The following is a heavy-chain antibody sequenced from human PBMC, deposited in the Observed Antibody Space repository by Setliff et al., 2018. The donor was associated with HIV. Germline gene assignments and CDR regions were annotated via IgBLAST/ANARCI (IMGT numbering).Heavy chain of an antibody. J-gene: IGHJ4*02. Sequence: GASVKVSCKPSGYTFTTYGLSWVRQAPGQGLEWMGWISTYSDETSYSQNLQGRLTMTTDTSTGTVYMELRSLRSEDTAVYYCATHDRILATIWTENYFDYWGQGTLVTVSS. D-gene: IGHD5-12*01. V-gene: IGHV1-18*01. CDR1: GYTFTTYG. CDR2: ISTYSDET. CDR3: ATHDRILATIWTENYFDY.